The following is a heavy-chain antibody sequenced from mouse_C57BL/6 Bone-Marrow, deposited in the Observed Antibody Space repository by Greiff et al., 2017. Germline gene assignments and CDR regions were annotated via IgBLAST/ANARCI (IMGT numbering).Heavy chain of an antibody. Sequence: VQLQQSGAELVKPGASVKISCKASGYEFSSYWMNWVKQRPGKGLEWIGRIFPGDGDTNYNVKFKGKATLTADTSSSTAYMQLSSLTSEDSAFYFCARGAYWGRGTLVTVSA. CDR3: ARGAY. V-gene: IGHV1-80*01. CDR1: GYEFSSYW. CDR2: IFPGDGDT. J-gene: IGHJ3*01.